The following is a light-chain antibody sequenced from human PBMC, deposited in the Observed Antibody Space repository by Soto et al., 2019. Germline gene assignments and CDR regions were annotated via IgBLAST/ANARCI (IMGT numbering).Light chain of an antibody. Sequence: EIVMTQSPATLSVSPGERATLSCRASQSVSSNLAWYQQKPGQAPRLLIYGASTRATGIPARFSGSGSGTAFTLPISSLQSEDFAVYYCQQYNNWPGTFGQGTKVEIK. J-gene: IGKJ1*01. CDR3: QQYNNWPGT. CDR1: QSVSSN. V-gene: IGKV3-15*01. CDR2: GAS.